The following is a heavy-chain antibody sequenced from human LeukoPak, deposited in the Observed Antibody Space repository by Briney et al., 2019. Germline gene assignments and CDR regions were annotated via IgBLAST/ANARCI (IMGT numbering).Heavy chain of an antibody. CDR2: VFVGSGNT. CDR3: AAGTPNIVAHDAFDI. Sequence: SVKVSCKASGFTFTSSAMQWVRQARGQRLEWIGWVFVGSGNTNYAQKFQERVTITRDMSTSTAYMELSSLRSEDTAVYYCAAGTPNIVAHDAFDIWGQGTMVTVSS. J-gene: IGHJ3*02. CDR1: GFTFTSSA. V-gene: IGHV1-58*02. D-gene: IGHD5-12*01.